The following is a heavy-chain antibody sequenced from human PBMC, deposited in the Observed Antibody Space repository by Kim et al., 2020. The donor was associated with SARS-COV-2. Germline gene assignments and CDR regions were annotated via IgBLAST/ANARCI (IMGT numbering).Heavy chain of an antibody. D-gene: IGHD2-21*01. CDR1: GYTFTSYA. Sequence: ASVKVSCKASGYTFTSYAMHWVRQAPGQRLEWMGWINAGNGNTKYSQKFQGRVTITRDTSASTAYMELSSLRSEDTAVYYCARGPPERHIVVVIAIPGGGWFDPWGQGTLVTVSS. CDR2: INAGNGNT. CDR3: ARGPPERHIVVVIAIPGGGWFDP. V-gene: IGHV1-3*01. J-gene: IGHJ5*02.